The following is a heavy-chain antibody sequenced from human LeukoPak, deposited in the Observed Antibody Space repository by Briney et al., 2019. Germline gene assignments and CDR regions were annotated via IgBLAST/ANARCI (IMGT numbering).Heavy chain of an antibody. CDR2: IIPIFGTA. Sequence: SVKVSCKASGGTFSSYAISWVRQAPGQGLEWMGGIIPIFGTANYAQKFQGRVTITADESTSTAYMELSSLRSEDTAVYYCATLVPAARWFDPWGQGTPVTVSS. J-gene: IGHJ5*02. CDR3: ATLVPAARWFDP. D-gene: IGHD2-2*01. V-gene: IGHV1-69*01. CDR1: GGTFSSYA.